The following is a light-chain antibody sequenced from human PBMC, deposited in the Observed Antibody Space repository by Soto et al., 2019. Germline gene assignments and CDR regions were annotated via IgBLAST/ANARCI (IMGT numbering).Light chain of an antibody. CDR2: DVS. CDR3: SSYAGSNIVVV. Sequence: QSALTQPPSASGSPGQSVTISCTGTSSDVGGYNYVSWYQQLPGNAPKLIIYDVSKRPSGVPDRFSGSKSGNTASLTVSGLQAEDEADYYCSSYAGSNIVVVFGGGTQLTVL. V-gene: IGLV2-8*01. J-gene: IGLJ3*02. CDR1: SSDVGGYNY.